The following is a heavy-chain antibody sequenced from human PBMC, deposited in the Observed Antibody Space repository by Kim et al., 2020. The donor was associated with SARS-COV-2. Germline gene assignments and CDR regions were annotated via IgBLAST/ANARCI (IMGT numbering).Heavy chain of an antibody. J-gene: IGHJ3*02. CDR2: IWYDGSNK. D-gene: IGHD2-2*02. Sequence: GGSLRLSCAASGFTFSSYGMHWVRQAPGKGLEWVAVIWYDGSNKYYADSVKGRFTISRDNSKNTLYLQMNSLRAEDTAVYYCAREPLRVVPAAIWVAFDIWGQGTMVTVSS. V-gene: IGHV3-33*01. CDR3: AREPLRVVPAAIWVAFDI. CDR1: GFTFSSYG.